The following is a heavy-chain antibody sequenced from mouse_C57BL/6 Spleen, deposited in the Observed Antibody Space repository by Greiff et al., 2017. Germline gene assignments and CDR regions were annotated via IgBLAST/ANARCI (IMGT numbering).Heavy chain of an antibody. CDR1: GYTFTSSW. CDR2: IHPNSGST. CDR3: ARGGDFPLSY. V-gene: IGHV1-64*01. Sequence: VQLQQPGAELVKPGASVKLSCKASGYTFTSSWMHWVKQRPGQGLEWIGMIHPNSGSTNYNEKFKSKDTLTVDKSSSTAYMQLSSLTSEDSAVYYCARGGDFPLSYWGQKGLVTVS. J-gene: IGHJ3*01.